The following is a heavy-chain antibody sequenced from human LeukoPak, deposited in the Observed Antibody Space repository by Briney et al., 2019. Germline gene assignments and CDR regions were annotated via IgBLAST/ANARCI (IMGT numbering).Heavy chain of an antibody. J-gene: IGHJ6*02. Sequence: GGSLRLSCAASGFTFSSYAISWVRQAPGKGLEWVSAISGSGGSTYYADSVKGRFTISRDNSKNTLYLQMNSLRAEDTAVYYCAKDQELWFEPIYYYYGMDVWGQGTTVTVSS. CDR1: GFTFSSYA. D-gene: IGHD3-10*01. CDR2: ISGSGGST. V-gene: IGHV3-23*01. CDR3: AKDQELWFEPIYYYYGMDV.